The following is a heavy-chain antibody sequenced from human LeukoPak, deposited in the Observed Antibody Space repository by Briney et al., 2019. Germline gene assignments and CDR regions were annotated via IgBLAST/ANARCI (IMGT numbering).Heavy chain of an antibody. Sequence: ASVTVSCKVSGYTLTELSMHWVRQAPGKGLEWMGGFDPEDGETIYAQKFQGRVTMTEDTSTDTAYMELSGLRSEDTAVYYCATAVYDSSGYYQPIYYWGQGTLVTVSS. CDR3: ATAVYDSSGYYQPIYY. CDR1: GYTLTELS. CDR2: FDPEDGET. D-gene: IGHD3-22*01. J-gene: IGHJ4*02. V-gene: IGHV1-24*01.